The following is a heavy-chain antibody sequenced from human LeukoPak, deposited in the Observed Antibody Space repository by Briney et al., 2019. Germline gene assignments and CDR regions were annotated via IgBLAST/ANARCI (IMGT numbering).Heavy chain of an antibody. Sequence: SQTLSLTCALSGDSVSSNSAAWNWIRQSPSRGLEWLGRTYYRSKWSTDYAVSVKSRITVNPDTSKNQLSLQLNSVTPEDTAVYYCARLENWAFDFWGRGTLVTVSS. D-gene: IGHD7-27*01. CDR1: GDSVSSNSAA. J-gene: IGHJ4*02. CDR3: ARLENWAFDF. V-gene: IGHV6-1*01. CDR2: TYYRSKWST.